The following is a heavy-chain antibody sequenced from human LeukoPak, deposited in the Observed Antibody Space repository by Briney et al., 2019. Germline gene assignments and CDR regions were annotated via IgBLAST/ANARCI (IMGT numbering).Heavy chain of an antibody. Sequence: GGSLRLSCAASGFTFSDHYMNWVRQAPGKGLEWVARSRNQARSYTTEYAASVRGRFTISRDDSKNSLSLLMNSLKTEDTAVYYCVRDYYESSNYWPDYWGQGTLVTVSS. CDR3: VRDYYESSNYWPDY. J-gene: IGHJ4*02. CDR2: SRNQARSYTT. CDR1: GFTFSDHY. V-gene: IGHV3-72*01. D-gene: IGHD3-22*01.